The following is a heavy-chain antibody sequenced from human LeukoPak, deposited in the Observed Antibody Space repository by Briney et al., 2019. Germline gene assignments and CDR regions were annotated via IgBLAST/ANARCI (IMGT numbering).Heavy chain of an antibody. V-gene: IGHV3-33*06. D-gene: IGHD5-12*01. Sequence: GRSLRLSCAASGFTFSSYGMHWVRQAPGNGLEWVATIWYEERTKYYRDSVKGRFTISRDNSKNTIYLQMNSLRVDDTAVYYCAKEGIYMKSSLEDWGQGTLVTVSS. CDR2: IWYEERTK. CDR1: GFTFSSYG. J-gene: IGHJ4*02. CDR3: AKEGIYMKSSLED.